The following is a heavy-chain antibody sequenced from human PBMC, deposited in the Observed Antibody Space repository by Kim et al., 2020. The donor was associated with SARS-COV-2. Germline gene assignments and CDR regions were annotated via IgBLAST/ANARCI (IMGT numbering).Heavy chain of an antibody. CDR2: ISYDGSNK. D-gene: IGHD6-13*01. CDR1: GFTFSSYA. V-gene: IGHV3-30-3*01. J-gene: IGHJ6*02. Sequence: GGSLRLSCAASGFTFSSYAMHWVRQAPGKGLEWVAVISYDGSNKYYADSVKGRFTISRDNSKNTLYLQMNSLRAEDTAVYCCARARGPPWAGSSWYTHYYYYGMDVWGQGTTVTVSS. CDR3: ARARGPPWAGSSWYTHYYYYGMDV.